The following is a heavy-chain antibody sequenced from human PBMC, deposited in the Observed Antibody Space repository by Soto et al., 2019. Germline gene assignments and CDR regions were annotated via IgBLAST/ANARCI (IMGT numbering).Heavy chain of an antibody. CDR3: AGLSTFDY. D-gene: IGHD3-16*02. J-gene: IGHJ4*02. CDR1: GFTFSSYA. Sequence: EVQLLESGGGLVQPGGSLRLSCAASGFTFSSYAMSWVRQAPGKGLEWVSAIGGSGGSTYYADSVKGRFTISRDNSKNNLYLQRNSLRAEDTAVYYCAGLSTFDYWGQGTLVTVSS. CDR2: IGGSGGST. V-gene: IGHV3-23*01.